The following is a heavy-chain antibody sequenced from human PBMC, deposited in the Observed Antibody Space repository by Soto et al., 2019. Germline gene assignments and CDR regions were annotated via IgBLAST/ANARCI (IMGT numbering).Heavy chain of an antibody. CDR1: GFTFSSYS. CDR2: ISSSSSYI. CDR3: ARVQVAATVDY. D-gene: IGHD2-15*01. V-gene: IGHV3-21*01. Sequence: WGSLRLSCAASGFTFSSYSMNWVRQAPGKGLEWVSSISSSSSYIYYADSVKGRFTISRDNAKNSLYLQMNSLRAEDTAVYYCARVQVAATVDYWGQGTLVTVSS. J-gene: IGHJ4*02.